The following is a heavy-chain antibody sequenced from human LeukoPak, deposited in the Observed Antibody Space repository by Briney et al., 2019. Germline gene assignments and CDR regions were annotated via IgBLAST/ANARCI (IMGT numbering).Heavy chain of an antibody. CDR1: GGSISSYY. J-gene: IGHJ6*03. V-gene: IGHV4-59*12. CDR3: ARGYSSSWYRYYYYYMDV. D-gene: IGHD6-13*01. CDR2: IYYSGYT. Sequence: SETLSLTCTVSGGSISSYYWSWIRQPPGKGLEWIGYIYYSGYTNYNPSLKSRVTISVDTSKNQFSLKLSSVTAADTAVYYCARGYSSSWYRYYYYYMDVWGKGTTVTVSS.